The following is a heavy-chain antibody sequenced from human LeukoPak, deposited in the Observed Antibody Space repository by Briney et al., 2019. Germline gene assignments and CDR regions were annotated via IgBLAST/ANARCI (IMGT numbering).Heavy chain of an antibody. CDR1: GFSLSTSGVG. Sequence: ESGPTLVKPTQTLTLTCTFSGFSLSTSGVGVGWIRQPPGKALEWLALIYWDDDKRHSPSLKSRLTITKDTSRNQVVLTMTNMDPVDTATYYCAHRLLWGPHFDYWGQGTLVTVSS. D-gene: IGHD7-27*01. V-gene: IGHV2-5*02. CDR2: IYWDDDK. J-gene: IGHJ4*02. CDR3: AHRLLWGPHFDY.